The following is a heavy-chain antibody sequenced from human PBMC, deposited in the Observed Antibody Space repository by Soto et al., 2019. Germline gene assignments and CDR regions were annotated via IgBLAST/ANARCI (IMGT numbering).Heavy chain of an antibody. CDR1: GGTFSSYA. CDR3: ARTREPYYYDSSGYPGFYYYYGMDV. J-gene: IGHJ6*02. CDR2: IIPIFGTA. V-gene: IGHV1-69*13. Sequence: SVKVSCKASGGTFSSYAISWVRQAPGQGLEWMGGIIPIFGTANYAQKFQGRVTITADESTSTAYMELSSLRSEDTAVYYCARTREPYYYDSSGYPGFYYYYGMDVWGQGTTVTVSS. D-gene: IGHD3-22*01.